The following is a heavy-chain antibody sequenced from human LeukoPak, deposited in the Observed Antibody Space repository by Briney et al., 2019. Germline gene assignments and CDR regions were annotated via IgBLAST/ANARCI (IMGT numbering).Heavy chain of an antibody. CDR3: ARDACSGVTCYDY. CDR1: GGSISSYY. Sequence: SETLSLTCTVSGGSISSYYWTWIRQPAGKGLEWIGHIYPSGSTNNNPSLKSRVTLSADTSKTQFSLKLTSVTAADTAVYYCARDACSGVTCYDYWGQGTLVTVSS. CDR2: IYPSGST. J-gene: IGHJ4*02. D-gene: IGHD2-15*01. V-gene: IGHV4-4*07.